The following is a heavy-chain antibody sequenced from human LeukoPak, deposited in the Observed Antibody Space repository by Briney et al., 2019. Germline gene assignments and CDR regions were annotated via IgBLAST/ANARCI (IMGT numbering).Heavy chain of an antibody. J-gene: IGHJ4*02. CDR1: GFTFGDYG. V-gene: IGHV3-49*03. Sequence: GGSPRLSCTASGFTFGDYGMSWFRQAPGEGLEWVGFIRSKAYGGTTEYAASVKGRFTISRDDSKSIAYLQMNSLKIEDTAVYYCSRGYCSGGSCYFDFDYWGQGTLVTVSS. D-gene: IGHD2-15*01. CDR2: IRSKAYGGTT. CDR3: SRGYCSGGSCYFDFDY.